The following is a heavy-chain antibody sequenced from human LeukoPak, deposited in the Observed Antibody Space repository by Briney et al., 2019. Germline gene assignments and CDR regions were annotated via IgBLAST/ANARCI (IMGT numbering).Heavy chain of an antibody. V-gene: IGHV4-31*03. Sequence: PSETLSLTCTVSGGSISSGGYYWSWIRQHPGKGLEWIGYIYYSGSTYYNPSLKSRVTISVDTSKNQFSLKLSSVTAADTAVYYCARDQSLPDPGYSYGWFDPWGQGTLVTVSS. CDR1: GGSISSGGYY. D-gene: IGHD5-18*01. J-gene: IGHJ5*02. CDR3: ARDQSLPDPGYSYGWFDP. CDR2: IYYSGST.